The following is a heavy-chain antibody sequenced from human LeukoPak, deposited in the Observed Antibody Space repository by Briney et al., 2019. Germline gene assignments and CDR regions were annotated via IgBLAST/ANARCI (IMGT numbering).Heavy chain of an antibody. CDR2: IYPGDSGT. CDR1: GYSFTSYW. D-gene: IGHD6-19*01. CDR3: ARLSHRRAVAGDFFDY. Sequence: GESLKISCKGSGYSFTSYWIGWARQMPGKGLEWMGLIYPGDSGTRYSPSFQGQVTISADKSISTAYLQWSSLKASDTAMYYCARLSHRRAVAGDFFDYWGQGTLVTVSS. J-gene: IGHJ4*02. V-gene: IGHV5-51*01.